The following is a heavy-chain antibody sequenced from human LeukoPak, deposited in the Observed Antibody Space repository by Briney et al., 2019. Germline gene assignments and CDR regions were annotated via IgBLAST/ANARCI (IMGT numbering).Heavy chain of an antibody. CDR3: ARDVGYCSSTSCYRYYYGMDV. Sequence: ASVKVSCKASGDTFSSYAISWVRRAPGQGLEWMGGIIPIFGTANYAQKFQGRVTITADESTSTAYMELRSLRSDDTAVYYCARDVGYCSSTSCYRYYYGMDVWDQGTTVTVSS. J-gene: IGHJ6*02. D-gene: IGHD2-2*02. CDR2: IIPIFGTA. CDR1: GDTFSSYA. V-gene: IGHV1-69*13.